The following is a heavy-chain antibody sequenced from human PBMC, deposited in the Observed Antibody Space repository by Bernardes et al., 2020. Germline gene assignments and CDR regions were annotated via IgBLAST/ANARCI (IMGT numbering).Heavy chain of an antibody. D-gene: IGHD1-20*01. CDR3: ARDSPPYNWNYNYYYLDV. V-gene: IGHV3-48*03. CDR2: ITSGGNTR. J-gene: IGHJ6*03. CDR1: GFTFSTYE. Sequence: GGSLRLSCTASGFTFSTYEMNWVRQAPGKGLEWVSFITSGGNTRYYADSVKGRFTISRDNAANSLYLQMDNLRAEDTAVYYCARDSPPYNWNYNYYYLDVGGKGTAVTVSS.